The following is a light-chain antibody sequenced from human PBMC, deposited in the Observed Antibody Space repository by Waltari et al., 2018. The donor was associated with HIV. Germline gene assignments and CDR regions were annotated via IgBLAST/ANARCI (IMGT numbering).Light chain of an antibody. CDR2: VGTGGIVG. V-gene: IGLV9-49*01. Sequence: QPVLTQPPSASASLGASVTLTCTLSSGYRNYKVDWYQQSPGKGPRFVMRVGTGGIVGSKGDGIPDRFSVLGSGLNRYLTIKNIQEEDESDYHCGADLGSGSNFVYVFGTGTKVTVL. CDR1: SGYRNYK. CDR3: GADLGSGSNFVYV. J-gene: IGLJ1*01.